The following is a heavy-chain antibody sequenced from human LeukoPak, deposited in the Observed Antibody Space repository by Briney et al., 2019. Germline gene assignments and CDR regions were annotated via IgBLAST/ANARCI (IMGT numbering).Heavy chain of an antibody. D-gene: IGHD3-22*01. Sequence: PSGTLSXTCAVSGGSISSSNWWSWVRQPPGKGLEWIGEIYHSGSTNYNPSLKSRVTISLDTSRNQFSLKLNSVTAADTAVYYCAKSNGYGLIDIWGQGTMVAVSS. V-gene: IGHV4-4*02. CDR1: GGSISSSNW. CDR2: IYHSGST. CDR3: AKSNGYGLIDI. J-gene: IGHJ3*02.